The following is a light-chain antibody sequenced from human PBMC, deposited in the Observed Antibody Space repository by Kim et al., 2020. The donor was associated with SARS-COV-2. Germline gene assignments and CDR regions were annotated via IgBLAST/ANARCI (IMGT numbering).Light chain of an antibody. CDR3: QKYDGAPWT. V-gene: IGKV1-27*01. CDR2: DAS. J-gene: IGKJ1*01. CDR1: QFISHY. Sequence: DIQMNQSPSSLSASVGDRVTITCRTSQFISHYLAWYQQKPGKVPQLLIYDASTLQPGVPSRFSGTASGTEFTLTINSLQPEDVAAYYCQKYDGAPWTFGQGTKVDIK.